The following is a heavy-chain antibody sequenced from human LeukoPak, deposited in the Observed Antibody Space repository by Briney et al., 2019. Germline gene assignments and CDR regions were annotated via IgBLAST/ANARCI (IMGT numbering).Heavy chain of an antibody. Sequence: PGRSLRLSCAASGFTFDDYAMHWVRQAPGKGLEWVSGISWNSGNIGYADSVKGRFTISRDNAKNSLYLQMNSLRAEDTALYYCAERASPRVRGVIDYWGQGTLVTVSS. CDR3: AERASPRVRGVIDY. D-gene: IGHD3-10*01. CDR1: GFTFDDYA. J-gene: IGHJ4*02. CDR2: ISWNSGNI. V-gene: IGHV3-9*01.